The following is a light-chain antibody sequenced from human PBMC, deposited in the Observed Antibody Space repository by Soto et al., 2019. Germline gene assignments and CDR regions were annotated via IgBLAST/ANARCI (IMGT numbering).Light chain of an antibody. CDR2: TAS. J-gene: IGKJ5*01. Sequence: EIQMTQSPSSVSASVGDRVTITCRASQGIATWLAWYQQKPGKAPKLLIYTASNLQSGVPSRFRGSGSGTDFTLTIDSLQPEDFATYYCQQADSVPITFGQGTRLEIK. CDR1: QGIATW. CDR3: QQADSVPIT. V-gene: IGKV1D-12*01.